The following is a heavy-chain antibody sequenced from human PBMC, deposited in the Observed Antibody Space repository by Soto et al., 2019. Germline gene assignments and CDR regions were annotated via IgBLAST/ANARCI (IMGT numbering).Heavy chain of an antibody. CDR3: AKDGYRYGYPYYYYGMDV. Sequence: QVQLVESGGGVVQPGRSLRLSCAASGFTFSNYGMHWVRQAPGKGLEWVAVISDDGSNKYYEDSVKGRFTISRDNSKNTRYLQMNSLRAEDKAVYYCAKDGYRYGYPYYYYGMDVWGQGTTVTVSS. V-gene: IGHV3-30*18. CDR1: GFTFSNYG. CDR2: ISDDGSNK. D-gene: IGHD5-18*01. J-gene: IGHJ6*02.